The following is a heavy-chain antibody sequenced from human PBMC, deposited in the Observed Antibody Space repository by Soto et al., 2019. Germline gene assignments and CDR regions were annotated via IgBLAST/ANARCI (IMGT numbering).Heavy chain of an antibody. D-gene: IGHD6-19*01. CDR3: ARDNSPQQWLGKYFQH. V-gene: IGHV3-30-3*01. J-gene: IGHJ1*01. CDR2: ISYDGSNK. Sequence: QVQLVESGGGVVQPGRSLRLSCAASGFTFSSYAMHWVLQAPGKGLEWVAVISYDGSNKYYADSVKGRFTISRDNSKNTLYLQMNSLRAEDTAVYYCARDNSPQQWLGKYFQHGGQGTLVTVSS. CDR1: GFTFSSYA.